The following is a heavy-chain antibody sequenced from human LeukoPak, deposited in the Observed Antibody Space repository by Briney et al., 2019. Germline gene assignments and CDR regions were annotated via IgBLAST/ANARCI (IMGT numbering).Heavy chain of an antibody. CDR1: GGSISSSSYY. V-gene: IGHV4-39*07. J-gene: IGHJ6*03. CDR2: IYYNGST. D-gene: IGHD3-10*01. Sequence: PSETLSLTCTVSGGSISSSSYYWGWIRQPPGKGLEWIGSIYYNGSTYYNPSLKSRVTISVDTSKNQFSLKLSSVTAADTAVYYCARESSGSYYNPLGYMDVWGKGTTVTVSS. CDR3: ARESSGSYYNPLGYMDV.